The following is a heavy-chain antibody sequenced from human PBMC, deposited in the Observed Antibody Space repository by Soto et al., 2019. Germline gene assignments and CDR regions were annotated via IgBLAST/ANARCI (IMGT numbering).Heavy chain of an antibody. D-gene: IGHD6-19*01. CDR2: INHSGSA. J-gene: IGHJ4*02. V-gene: IGHV4-34*01. Sequence: SETLSLTCTVYGESFSGYIWTWIRQTPGKGLQWIGQINHSGSAYYNPSLKSRVTTSQHTSNSQFSLELSSVTAADTAVYFCARGLITGSHYSGGWYYFDSWGQGTQVTVSS. CDR3: ARGLITGSHYSGGWYYFDS. CDR1: GESFSGYI.